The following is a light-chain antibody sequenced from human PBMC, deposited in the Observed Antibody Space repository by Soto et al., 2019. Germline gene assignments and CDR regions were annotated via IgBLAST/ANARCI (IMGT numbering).Light chain of an antibody. V-gene: IGLV2-14*01. J-gene: IGLJ1*01. CDR1: SSDVGGYNY. CDR2: EVS. Sequence: QSVLTQPASVSGSPGQSITISCTGTSSDVGGYNYVSWYQQHPGKAPKRIIYEVSNRPSGVSNRFSGSKSGNTASLTISGLQAEDEADYYCNSYTSSSTPLYVFGTGTKLTVL. CDR3: NSYTSSSTPLYV.